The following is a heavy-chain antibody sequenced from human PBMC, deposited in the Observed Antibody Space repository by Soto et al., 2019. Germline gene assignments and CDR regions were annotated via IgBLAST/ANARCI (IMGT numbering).Heavy chain of an antibody. J-gene: IGHJ4*01. V-gene: IGHV3-23*01. CDR3: AKGSPDSRGYHFYFDY. Sequence: EVQLLESGGGLVQPGRSRRLSCAASGFTFSNYGMSWVRQAPGKGLEWVSAISGSGADTNYADSVKGRFTISRYNSKITLVLQLNSLRDKDTAVYYCAKGSPDSRGYHFYFDYSGQGTMVTVSS. CDR2: ISGSGADT. CDR1: GFTFSNYG. D-gene: IGHD3-22*01.